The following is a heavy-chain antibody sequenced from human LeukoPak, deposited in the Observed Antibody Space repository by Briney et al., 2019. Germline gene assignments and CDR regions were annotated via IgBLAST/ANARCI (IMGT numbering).Heavy chain of an antibody. J-gene: IGHJ4*02. V-gene: IGHV3-23*01. D-gene: IGHD1-26*01. CDR1: GFTFSSYA. CDR3: AKVRYSGSYYGYFEY. CDR2: ISGSGGST. Sequence: GGSLRLSRAASGFTFSSYAMSWVRQAPGKGLEWVSAISGSGGSTYYADSVKGRFTISRDNSKNTLYLQMNSLRAEDTAVYYCAKVRYSGSYYGYFEYWGQGTLVTVSS.